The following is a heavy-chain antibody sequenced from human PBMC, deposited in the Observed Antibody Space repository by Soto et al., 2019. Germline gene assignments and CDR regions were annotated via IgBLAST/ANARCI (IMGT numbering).Heavy chain of an antibody. D-gene: IGHD2-15*01. CDR1: GYSFTGYW. V-gene: IGHV5-51*01. CDR3: ARRGVVAAMGYYYYYYMDV. CDR2: IYPGDSDT. Sequence: GESLKISCKGSGYSFTGYWIGRVRQMPGKGLEWMGIIYPGDSDTRYSPSFQGQVTISADKSISTAYLQWSSLKASDTALYYCARRGVVAAMGYYYYYYMDVWGKGTTVTVSS. J-gene: IGHJ6*03.